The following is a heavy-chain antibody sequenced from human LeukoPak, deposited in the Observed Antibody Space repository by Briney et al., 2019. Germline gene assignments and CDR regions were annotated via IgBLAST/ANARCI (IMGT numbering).Heavy chain of an antibody. J-gene: IGHJ6*03. V-gene: IGHV4-38-2*02. CDR3: ARQRRSRSYYYYYYMDV. CDR2: IHYSGST. Sequence: PSETLSLTCSVSGYSISSGYYWGWIRQPPGKGLEWIGSIHYSGSTYYNPSLKSRVTISVDKSKNQFSLKLSSVTAADTAVYYCARQRRSRSYYYYYYMDVWGKGTTATISS. CDR1: GYSISSGYY.